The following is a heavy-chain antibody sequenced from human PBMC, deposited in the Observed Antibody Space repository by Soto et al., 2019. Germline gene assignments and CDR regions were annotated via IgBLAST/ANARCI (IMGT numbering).Heavy chain of an antibody. CDR3: ARSMRFYYDSSGGPNFDY. J-gene: IGHJ4*02. Sequence: SETLSLTCTVSGGSISSYYWSWIRQPPWKGLEWIGYIYYSGSTNYNPSLKSRVTISVDTSKNQFSLKLSSVTAADTAVYYCARSMRFYYDSSGGPNFDYWGQGTLVTVSS. D-gene: IGHD3-22*01. CDR1: GGSISSYY. CDR2: IYYSGST. V-gene: IGHV4-59*01.